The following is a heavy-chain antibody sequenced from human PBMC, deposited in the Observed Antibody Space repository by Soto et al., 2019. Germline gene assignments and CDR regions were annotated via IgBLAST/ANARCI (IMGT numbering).Heavy chain of an antibody. Sequence: SETLSLTCAVYGGSFSGYYWSWIRQPPGKGLEWIGEINHSGSTNYNPSLKSRVTISVDTSKNQFSLKLSSVTAADTAVYYCARGQENYDILTGYYDYWGQGTLVTVSS. CDR1: GGSFSGYY. CDR2: INHSGST. CDR3: ARGQENYDILTGYYDY. D-gene: IGHD3-9*01. V-gene: IGHV4-34*01. J-gene: IGHJ4*02.